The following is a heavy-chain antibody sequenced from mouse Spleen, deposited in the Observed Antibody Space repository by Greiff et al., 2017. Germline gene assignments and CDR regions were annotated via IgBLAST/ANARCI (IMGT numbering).Heavy chain of an antibody. J-gene: IGHJ4*01. CDR2: IDPNSGGT. Sequence: QVQLQQPGAELVKPGASVKLSCKASGYTFTSYWMHWVKQRPGRGLEWIGRIDPNSGGTKYNEKFKSKATLTVDKPSSTAYMQLSSLTSEDSAVYYCARAETARAQYYYAMDYWGQGTSVTVSS. CDR3: ARAETARAQYYYAMDY. V-gene: IGHV1-72*01. D-gene: IGHD3-2*01. CDR1: GYTFTSYW.